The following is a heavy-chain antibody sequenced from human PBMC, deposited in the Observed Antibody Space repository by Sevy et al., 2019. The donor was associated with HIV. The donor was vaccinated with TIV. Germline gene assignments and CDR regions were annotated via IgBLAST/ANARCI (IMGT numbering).Heavy chain of an antibody. CDR2: IFYSGST. Sequence: GSLRLSCAASGFTLSRHSFNWVRQAPGKGLEWIASIFYSGSTYYNPSLKSRVIISVDTSKNQFSLKLSSVTAADTALYYCARHGGIVDRAFDYWGQGTLVTVSS. V-gene: IGHV4-39*01. D-gene: IGHD2-21*01. CDR1: GFTLSRHSFN. J-gene: IGHJ4*02. CDR3: ARHGGIVDRAFDY.